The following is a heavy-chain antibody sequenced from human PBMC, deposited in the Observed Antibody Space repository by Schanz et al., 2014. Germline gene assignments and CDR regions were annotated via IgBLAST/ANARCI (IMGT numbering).Heavy chain of an antibody. Sequence: QVPLQESGPGLVKPSETLSLTCTVSGGSISNTPYYWTWIRQHPGKGLEWIGYIFFSGATHQNPSLKSRISISIDTSKNQFSLDLTSVTAADTAVYYCARGGFWGSYYGLFDYWGQGALVTVSS. CDR2: IFFSGAT. CDR3: ARGGFWGSYYGLFDY. V-gene: IGHV4-31*03. D-gene: IGHD1-26*01. CDR1: GGSISNTPYY. J-gene: IGHJ4*02.